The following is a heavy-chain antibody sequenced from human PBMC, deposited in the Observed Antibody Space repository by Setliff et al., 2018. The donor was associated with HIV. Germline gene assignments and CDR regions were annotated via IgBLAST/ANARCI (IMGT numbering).Heavy chain of an antibody. D-gene: IGHD3-22*01. V-gene: IGHV4-39*07. CDR1: GGSISSSHDF. Sequence: SETLSLTCTVSGGSISSSHDFWNWIRQPPGKGLEWIGAISYGGITYYNPSLTSRVTISVDTSKNQSSLKVTSVTAADTAVYYCARVPGRDYYGTSGDFDYWGLGTLVTVSS. J-gene: IGHJ4*02. CDR2: ISYGGIT. CDR3: ARVPGRDYYGTSGDFDY.